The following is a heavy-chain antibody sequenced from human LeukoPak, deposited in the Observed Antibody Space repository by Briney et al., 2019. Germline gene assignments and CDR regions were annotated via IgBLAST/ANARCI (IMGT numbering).Heavy chain of an antibody. CDR1: GFTFSSYE. D-gene: IGHD3-16*01. J-gene: IGHJ4*02. CDR2: ISSSGSTI. Sequence: GGSLRLSCAASGFTFSSYEMNWVRQAPGKGLEWVSYISSSGSTIYYADSVKGRFTTSIDNSKNTLYLQMNSLRAEDTAVYYCARRAGAYTHPYDYWGQGTLVTVSS. V-gene: IGHV3-48*03. CDR3: ARRAGAYTHPYDY.